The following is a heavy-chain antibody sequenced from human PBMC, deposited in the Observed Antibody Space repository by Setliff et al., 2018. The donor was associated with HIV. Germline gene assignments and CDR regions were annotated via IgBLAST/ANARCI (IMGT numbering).Heavy chain of an antibody. CDR3: ARAGGSGSYYWFDP. CDR1: GGSISSGDYF. D-gene: IGHD3-10*01. V-gene: IGHV4-30-4*08. CDR2: IYYSGST. J-gene: IGHJ5*02. Sequence: KPSETLSLTCTVSGGSISSGDYFWSWIRQPPGKGLEWTGYIYYSGSTYYNPSLKSRVTISVDTSKNQFSLKLSPVTAADTAVYYCARAGGSGSYYWFDPWGQGTLFTVS.